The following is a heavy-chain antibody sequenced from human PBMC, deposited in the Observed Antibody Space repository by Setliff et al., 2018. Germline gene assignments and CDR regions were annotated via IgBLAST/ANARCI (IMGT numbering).Heavy chain of an antibody. CDR3: AKDLGVNFGELIA. CDR1: GFTFGDFA. D-gene: IGHD3-10*01. CDR2: IGGSGVNT. J-gene: IGHJ5*02. Sequence: GGSLRLSCAASGFTFGDFAMTWVRQAPGKGLEWVSGIGGSGVNTFYADSVKGRFTISRDDSKNTLYLQMNSLRTEDTALYYCAKDLGVNFGELIAWGQGTLVTVSS. V-gene: IGHV3-23*01.